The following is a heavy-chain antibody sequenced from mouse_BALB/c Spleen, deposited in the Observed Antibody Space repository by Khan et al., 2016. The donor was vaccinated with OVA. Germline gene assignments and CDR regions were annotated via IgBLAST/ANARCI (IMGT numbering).Heavy chain of an antibody. J-gene: IGHJ1*01. V-gene: IGHV5-6-4*01. CDR2: ISSGGSNT. Sequence: QLVESGGDLVKPGGSLKLSCAASGFTFSSYTMSWVRQTPEKRLEWVATISSGGSNTYYPDSVKGRFTISRDNAKNTLYLQMSSLKSEDTAMYYCTRDGNYAHWYFDVWGAGTTVTVSS. CDR3: TRDGNYAHWYFDV. CDR1: GFTFSSYT. D-gene: IGHD2-1*01.